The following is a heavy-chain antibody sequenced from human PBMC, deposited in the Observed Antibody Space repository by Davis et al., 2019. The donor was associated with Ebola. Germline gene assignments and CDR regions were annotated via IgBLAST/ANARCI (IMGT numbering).Heavy chain of an antibody. D-gene: IGHD1-26*01. CDR2: VYYNGYA. CDR3: ARGSGTYFGDIAADY. V-gene: IGHV4-61*01. CDR1: GGSVNSDSHY. Sequence: MPSETLSLTCSVSGGSVNSDSHYWTWIRQAPEKGLEWIGYVYYNGYAHYNPALKSRATISLDTSNSQYSLTLISASPADTAVYYCARGSGTYFGDIAADYWGQGALVTVSP. J-gene: IGHJ4*02.